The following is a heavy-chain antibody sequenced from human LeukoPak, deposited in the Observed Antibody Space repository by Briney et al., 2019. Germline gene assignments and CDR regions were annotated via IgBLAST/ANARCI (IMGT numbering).Heavy chain of an antibody. CDR1: GGSISSYY. J-gene: IGHJ4*02. Sequence: SETLSLACTVSGGSISSYYWSWIRQPPGKGLEWIGYIYYSGSTNYNPSLKSRVTISVDTSKNQFSLKLSSVTAADTAVYYCARGPFTIFGVVINLMAFDYWGQGTLVTVSS. D-gene: IGHD3-3*01. CDR3: ARGPFTIFGVVINLMAFDY. CDR2: IYYSGST. V-gene: IGHV4-59*12.